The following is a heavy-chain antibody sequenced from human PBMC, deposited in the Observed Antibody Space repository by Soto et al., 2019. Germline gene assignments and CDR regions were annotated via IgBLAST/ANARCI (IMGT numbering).Heavy chain of an antibody. CDR3: ARDGSSWLDY. J-gene: IGHJ4*02. CDR1: GYTFTAYY. V-gene: IGHV1-2*02. Sequence: QVQLVQSGAEVKKPGASVKVSCKASGYTFTAYYMHWVRQAPGQGLEWMGWINPNSGGTNLAQKFQGRVTMTRDTSISTAYVELSSLRSDDTAVYYCARDGSSWLDYWGQGTLVTVSS. CDR2: INPNSGGT. D-gene: IGHD6-13*01.